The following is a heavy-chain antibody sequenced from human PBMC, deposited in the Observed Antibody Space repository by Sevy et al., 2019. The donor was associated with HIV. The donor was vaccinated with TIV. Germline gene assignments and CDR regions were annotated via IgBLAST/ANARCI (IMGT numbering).Heavy chain of an antibody. CDR2: IKQDAGQK. D-gene: IGHD1-7*01. V-gene: IGHV3-7*01. CDR1: GFTFSKYW. J-gene: IGHJ4*02. Sequence: GGSLRLSCAASGFTFSKYWMGWVRHAPGKGLEWVANIKQDAGQKYYVDSVKGRFTISRDNAKNSLYLQMNSLRAEDTAVYFCARDDGNYYFHYWGQGTLATVSS. CDR3: ARDDGNYYFHY.